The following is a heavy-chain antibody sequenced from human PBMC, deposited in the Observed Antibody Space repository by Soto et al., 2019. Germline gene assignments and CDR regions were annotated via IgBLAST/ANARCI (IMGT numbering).Heavy chain of an antibody. Sequence: GGSLRLSGAASGFTFSNYAMHWVRQAPGKCLECVSGISWNSNTSAYAVSVKGRFTISTHNAKNSLYLQTNTLRAEDTAFYYGAKDTGPNWGQGTLVPVSS. J-gene: IGHJ4*02. CDR2: ISWNSNTS. CDR3: AKDTGPN. CDR1: GFTFSNYA. V-gene: IGHV3-9*01.